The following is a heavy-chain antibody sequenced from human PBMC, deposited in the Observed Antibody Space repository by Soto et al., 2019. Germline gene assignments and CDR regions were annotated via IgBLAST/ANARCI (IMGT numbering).Heavy chain of an antibody. J-gene: IGHJ4*02. Sequence: EVQLVESGGALVQPGGSLRLSCAASGFTFSDPYMDWVRQAPGKGLEWVGRIRNKANSSTTEYAASVKGRFTISRDDSKNSLYLQMNSLKTEDTAVYYCARVRSSSSCNWGQGTLVTVSS. CDR1: GFTFSDPY. V-gene: IGHV3-72*01. CDR2: IRNKANSSTT. D-gene: IGHD2-15*01. CDR3: ARVRSSSSCN.